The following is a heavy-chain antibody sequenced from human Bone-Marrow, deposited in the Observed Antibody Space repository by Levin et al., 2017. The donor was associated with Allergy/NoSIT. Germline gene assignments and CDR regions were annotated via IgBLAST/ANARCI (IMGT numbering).Heavy chain of an antibody. CDR3: AREYSYGQYFFDF. CDR1: GASISGHY. CDR2: IFLGGVT. J-gene: IGHJ4*02. V-gene: IGHV4-4*07. Sequence: SETLSLTCTVSGASISGHYWSWIRQPAGKGLEWIGRIFLGGVTNYNASLRSRVTISGDMSRNEVSLRLTSVTAADTAIYYCAREYSYGQYFFDFWGPGTEVTVSS. D-gene: IGHD5-18*01.